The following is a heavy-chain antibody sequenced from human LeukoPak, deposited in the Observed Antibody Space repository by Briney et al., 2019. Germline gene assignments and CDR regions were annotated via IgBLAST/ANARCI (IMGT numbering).Heavy chain of an antibody. Sequence: GGALRLSCAASGFTFSSYSMNWVRQAPGGGLGWVSSISSSSSYIYYADSVKGRFTISRDNAKNSLYLQMNSLRAEDTAVYYCARDGIAVAGFPFDYWGQGTLVTVSS. CDR2: ISSSSSYI. V-gene: IGHV3-21*01. J-gene: IGHJ4*02. D-gene: IGHD6-19*01. CDR1: GFTFSSYS. CDR3: ARDGIAVAGFPFDY.